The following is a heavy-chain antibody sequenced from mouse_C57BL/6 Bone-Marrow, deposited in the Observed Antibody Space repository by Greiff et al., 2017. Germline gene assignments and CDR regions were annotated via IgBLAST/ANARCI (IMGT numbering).Heavy chain of an antibody. CDR3: ANPFYGNYWYFDV. V-gene: IGHV1-19*01. Sequence: VQLQQSGPVLVKPGASVKMSCKASGYTFTDYYMNWVKQSHGKSLEWIGVINPYNGGTNYNQKFKGKATFTVDKSSSTAYMELNSLTSEDSAVYYCANPFYGNYWYFDVWGTGTTVTVSS. D-gene: IGHD2-1*01. J-gene: IGHJ1*03. CDR2: INPYNGGT. CDR1: GYTFTDYY.